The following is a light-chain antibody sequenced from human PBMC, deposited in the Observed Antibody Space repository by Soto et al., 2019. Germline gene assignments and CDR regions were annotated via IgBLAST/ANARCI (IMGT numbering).Light chain of an antibody. CDR2: AAS. CDR1: QGISSY. CDR3: QQLNSYPIT. Sequence: IRMTQSPSSLSASTGDRVTITCRASQGISSYLAWYQQKPGKAPKLLIYAASTLQSGVPSRFSGSGSGTDFTLTISSLQPEDFATYFCQQLNSYPITFGQGTRLEIK. V-gene: IGKV1-8*01. J-gene: IGKJ5*01.